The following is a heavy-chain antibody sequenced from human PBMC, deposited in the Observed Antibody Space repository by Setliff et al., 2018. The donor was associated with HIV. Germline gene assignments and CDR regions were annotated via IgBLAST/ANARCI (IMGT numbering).Heavy chain of an antibody. J-gene: IGHJ5*02. CDR3: ARDLSGLGRSPSWFDP. CDR2: IYTSGST. V-gene: IGHV4-61*09. Sequence: LSLTCTVSGGSISSGTYYWSWIRQPAGKGLEWIGHIYTSGSTNYKPSLKSRLTISVDTSKNQFSLKLRSVTAADTAVYYCARDLSGLGRSPSWFDPWGQGTLVTVSS. D-gene: IGHD3-10*01. CDR1: GGSISSGTYY.